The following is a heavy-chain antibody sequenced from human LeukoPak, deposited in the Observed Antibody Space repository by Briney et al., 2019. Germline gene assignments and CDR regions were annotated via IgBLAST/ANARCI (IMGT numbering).Heavy chain of an antibody. CDR3: ARSASGSYYTPSWFDP. J-gene: IGHJ5*02. D-gene: IGHD3-10*01. V-gene: IGHV5-51*01. Sequence: GESLKISCKGSGYSFTSYWISWVRQMPGKGLEWMGIIYPGDSDTRYSPSFQGQVTISADKSISTAYLQWSSLKASDTAMYYCARSASGSYYTPSWFDPWGQGTLVTVSS. CDR2: IYPGDSDT. CDR1: GYSFTSYW.